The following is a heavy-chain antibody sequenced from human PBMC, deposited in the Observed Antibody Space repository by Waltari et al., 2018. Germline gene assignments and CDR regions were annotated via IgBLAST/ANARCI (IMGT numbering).Heavy chain of an antibody. CDR1: GFTFSSYS. CDR3: AREVITGWFDP. V-gene: IGHV3-21*01. Sequence: EVQLVESGGGLVKPGGSLRLSCAASGFTFSSYSMNGVRQAPGKGLEWVSSISSSSSYIYYADSVKGRFTISRDNAKNSLYLQMNSLRAEDTAVYYCAREVITGWFDPWGQGTLVTVSS. D-gene: IGHD3-10*01. J-gene: IGHJ5*02. CDR2: ISSSSSYI.